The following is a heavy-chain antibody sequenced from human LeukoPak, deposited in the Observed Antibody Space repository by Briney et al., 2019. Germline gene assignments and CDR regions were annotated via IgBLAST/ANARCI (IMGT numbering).Heavy chain of an antibody. D-gene: IGHD3-10*01. Sequence: ASVKVSRKTSGYTFTSYYIHWLRQAPVQGFEWMGWSDPKSGATKYEHFQGRGTITRDTSTSTAYMELSRLKSEDTAVYYCARGNFYDNKGYSPELRYWGQGTLVTVSS. J-gene: IGHJ4*02. CDR1: GYTFTSYY. V-gene: IGHV1-2*02. CDR2: SDPKSGAT. CDR3: ARGNFYDNKGYSPELRY.